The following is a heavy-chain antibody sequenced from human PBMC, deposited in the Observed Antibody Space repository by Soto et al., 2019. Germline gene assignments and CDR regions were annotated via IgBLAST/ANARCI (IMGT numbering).Heavy chain of an antibody. CDR2: IYYSGST. CDR1: GDSISSGGYY. V-gene: IGHV4-31*03. Sequence: QVQLQESGTGLVKPSQTLSLTCTVSGDSISSGGYYWSWIRQHPGKGLEWIGYIYYSGSTYYNPSLKSRVIISVDPAKNPFSLKLSSVTAADTAVYYCARGSTVAAILFDYWGQGTLVTVSS. CDR3: ARGSTVAAILFDY. D-gene: IGHD2-21*02. J-gene: IGHJ4*02.